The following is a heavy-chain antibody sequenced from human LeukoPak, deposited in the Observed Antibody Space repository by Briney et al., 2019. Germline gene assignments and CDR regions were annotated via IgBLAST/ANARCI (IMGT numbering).Heavy chain of an antibody. Sequence: PPETLSLTCAVSGGSISSSNWWSWVRQPPGKGLEWIGEIYHSGSTNYNPSLKSRVTISVDKSKNQFSLKLSSVTVADTAVYYCARESSWSVRNWFDPWGQGTLVTVSS. D-gene: IGHD6-13*01. CDR1: GGSISSSNW. J-gene: IGHJ5*02. CDR3: ARESSWSVRNWFDP. CDR2: IYHSGST. V-gene: IGHV4-4*03.